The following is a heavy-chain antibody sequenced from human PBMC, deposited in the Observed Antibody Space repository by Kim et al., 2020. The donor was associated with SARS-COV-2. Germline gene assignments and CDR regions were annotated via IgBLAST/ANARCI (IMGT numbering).Heavy chain of an antibody. D-gene: IGHD3-3*01. J-gene: IGHJ6*02. CDR3: AKDAALRFLKWAGPNYYYGMDV. CDR1: GFTFSSYA. CDR2: ISGSGGST. Sequence: GGSLRLSCAASGFTFSSYAMSWVRQAPGKGLEWVSAISGSGGSTYYADSVKGRFTISRDNSKNTLYLQMNSLRAEDTAVYYCAKDAALRFLKWAGPNYYYGMDVWGQGTTVTVSS. V-gene: IGHV3-23*01.